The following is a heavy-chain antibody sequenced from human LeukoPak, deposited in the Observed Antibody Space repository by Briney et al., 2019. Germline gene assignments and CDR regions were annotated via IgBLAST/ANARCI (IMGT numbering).Heavy chain of an antibody. V-gene: IGHV4-39*01. J-gene: IGHJ3*02. CDR1: GGSISSSTYY. Sequence: PSETLSLTCTVSGGSISSSTYYWGWIRQPPGKGLEWIGSIYYSGSTYYNPSLKSRVTISVDTSKNQFSLKLSSVTAADTAVYYCARLVGLLWFGESLGAFDIWGQGTMVTVSS. CDR3: ARLVGLLWFGESLGAFDI. D-gene: IGHD3-10*01. CDR2: IYYSGST.